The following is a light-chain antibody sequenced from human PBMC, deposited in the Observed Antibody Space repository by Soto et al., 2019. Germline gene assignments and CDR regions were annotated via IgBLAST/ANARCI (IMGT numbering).Light chain of an antibody. CDR3: QKYNSAPWT. CDR1: RGINND. V-gene: IGKV1-27*01. J-gene: IGKJ1*01. Sequence: DIPMTQSPSSLSASVGERVTITCRASRGINNDLAWYQQKPGKGPSLLIYAASTLHSGVPSRFSGSGSGTDFTLTISSLQPEDVATYFCQKYNSAPWTFGQGTKVEIK. CDR2: AAS.